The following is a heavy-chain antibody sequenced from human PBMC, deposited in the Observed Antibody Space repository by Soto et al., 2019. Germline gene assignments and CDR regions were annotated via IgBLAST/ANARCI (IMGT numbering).Heavy chain of an antibody. CDR2: ISSSSSTI. CDR1: GFTFSSYR. V-gene: IGHV3-48*02. J-gene: IGHJ6*02. CDR3: ARDSHTTYDILYYYYGLDV. Sequence: EVQLVESGGGLVQPGGSLRLSCAASGFTFSSYRMNWVRQAPGKGLEWVSYISSSSSTIYYADSVKGRFTISRDNAKNXLXXQMNSLRDADTAVYYCARDSHTTYDILYYYYGLDVWGQGTTVTVSS. D-gene: IGHD3-9*01.